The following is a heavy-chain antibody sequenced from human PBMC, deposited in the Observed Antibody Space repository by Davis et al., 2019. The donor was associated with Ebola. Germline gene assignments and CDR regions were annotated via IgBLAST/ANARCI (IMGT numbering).Heavy chain of an antibody. D-gene: IGHD5-24*01. J-gene: IGHJ4*02. CDR3: SRGTDAYKSGVD. V-gene: IGHV4-39*07. CDR1: GGSISSSSYY. Sequence: MPSETLSLTCTVSGGSISSSSYYWTWIRQPPGKGLEWIGEIHYSGSINYNPSLNSRVTISVDTSKNQFSLELSSVTAADTAVYYCSRGTDAYKSGVDWGQGTLVTVSS. CDR2: IHYSGSI.